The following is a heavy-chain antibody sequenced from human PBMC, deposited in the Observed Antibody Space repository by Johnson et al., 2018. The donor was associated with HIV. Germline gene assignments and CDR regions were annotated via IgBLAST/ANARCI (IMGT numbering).Heavy chain of an antibody. J-gene: IGHJ3*02. V-gene: IGHV3-20*04. D-gene: IGHD3-10*01. CDR3: ARSRGQRGSLGAFDI. CDR1: GFTFDDYG. Sequence: MQLVESGGGVVRPGGSLRLSCAASGFTFDDYGMRWVRQAPGKGLAWVSGFNWNGGSIGYADSVTGRFTISRDNAKNSLYLQMNSLRAEDTALYYCARSRGQRGSLGAFDIWGQGTMVTVSS. CDR2: FNWNGGSI.